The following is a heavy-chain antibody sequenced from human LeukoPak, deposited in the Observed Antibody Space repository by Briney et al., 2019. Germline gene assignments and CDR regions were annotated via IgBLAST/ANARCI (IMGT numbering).Heavy chain of an antibody. CDR2: INSDGSSK. V-gene: IGHV3-74*01. CDR3: AREGEYDYVWGSYRKDYYYYGMDV. Sequence: GGSLRLSCAASGFTFSSYWMHWVRQAPGKGLGWVSRINSDGSSKSYADSVKGRFTISRDNAKNTLYLQMNSLRAEDTAVYYCAREGEYDYVWGSYRKDYYYYGMDVWGKGTTVTVSS. CDR1: GFTFSSYW. J-gene: IGHJ6*04. D-gene: IGHD3-16*02.